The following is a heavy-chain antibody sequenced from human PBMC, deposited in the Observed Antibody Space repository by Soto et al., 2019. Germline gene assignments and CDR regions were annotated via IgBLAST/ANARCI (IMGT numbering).Heavy chain of an antibody. D-gene: IGHD3-22*01. CDR1: GFTFSSYA. CDR3: ARDPLTYYYDSSGYLDV. J-gene: IGHJ6*02. Sequence: GGSLRLSCAASGFTFSSYAMHWVRQAPGKGLEWVAVISYDGSNKYYADSVKGRFTISRDNSKNTLYLQMNSLRAEDTAVYYCARDPLTYYYDSSGYLDVWGQGTTVTVS. CDR2: ISYDGSNK. V-gene: IGHV3-30-3*01.